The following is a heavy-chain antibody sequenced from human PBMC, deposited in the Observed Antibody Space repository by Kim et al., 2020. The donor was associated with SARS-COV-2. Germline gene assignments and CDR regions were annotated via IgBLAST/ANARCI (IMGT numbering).Heavy chain of an antibody. CDR1: GFTFSSYA. CDR2: ISYDGSNK. CDR3: ASEIVVVPAAISRHTNY. D-gene: IGHD2-2*02. V-gene: IGHV3-30-3*01. Sequence: GGSLRLSCAASGFTFSSYAMHWVRQAPGKGLEWVAVISYDGSNKYYADSVKGRFTISRDNSKNTLYLQMNSLRAEDTAVYYCASEIVVVPAAISRHTNYWGQGTLVTVSS. J-gene: IGHJ4*02.